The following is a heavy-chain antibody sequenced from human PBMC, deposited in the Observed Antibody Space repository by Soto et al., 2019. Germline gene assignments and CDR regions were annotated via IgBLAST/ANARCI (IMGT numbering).Heavy chain of an antibody. CDR1: GFNFRGEA. J-gene: IGHJ4*02. D-gene: IGHD1-26*01. Sequence: GWSLRLSCAASGFNFRGEAMTWVRQAPGKGLEWISALTPGGETTYYINSVKGRFTISRDNAKDRLFLQMNSLTDADTAIYYCVKDSPVSGKYQDLDYWGQGTLVTVSS. CDR3: VKDSPVSGKYQDLDY. CDR2: LTPGGETT. V-gene: IGHV3-23*01.